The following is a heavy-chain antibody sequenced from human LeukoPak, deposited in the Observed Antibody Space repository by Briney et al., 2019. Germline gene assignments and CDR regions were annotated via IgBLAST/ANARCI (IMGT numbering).Heavy chain of an antibody. J-gene: IGHJ3*02. D-gene: IGHD2-2*01. CDR1: GGSISSYY. CDR3: ARVLGYCSSTSCYSFAFDI. Sequence: SETLSLTCTVSGGSISSYYWSWIRQPPGKGLEWMGYIYYSGSTNYNPSLKSRVTISVDTSKNHFPLKLSSVPAADTAVYYCARVLGYCSSTSCYSFAFDIWGQGTMVTVSS. CDR2: IYYSGST. V-gene: IGHV4-59*01.